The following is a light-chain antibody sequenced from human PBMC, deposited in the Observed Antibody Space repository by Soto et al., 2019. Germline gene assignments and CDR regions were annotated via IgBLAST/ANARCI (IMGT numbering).Light chain of an antibody. CDR2: ATT. CDR3: CSHVNHFTHWI. CDR1: SGDIGSHNL. V-gene: IGLV2-23*01. J-gene: IGLJ3*02. Sequence: QSALTQPASVSGSPGPSISISCTGGSGDIGSHNLVFWCLQYLRKAPKVIIYATTKRPSGVSNRFSSSKSGSVASLTIAGLQGDDEANYYCCSHVNHFTHWIFGGGTKLTVL.